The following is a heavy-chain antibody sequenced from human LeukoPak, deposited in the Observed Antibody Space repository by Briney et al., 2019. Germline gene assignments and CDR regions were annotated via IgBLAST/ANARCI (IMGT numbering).Heavy chain of an antibody. CDR3: ARHWEADH. V-gene: IGHV4-34*01. CDR1: VGSFSGYY. J-gene: IGHJ4*02. D-gene: IGHD1-26*01. CDR2: INHSGST. Sequence: SETLSLTCAVYVGSFSGYYWSWIRQPPVKGLEWIGEINHSGSTNYNPSLKSRVTISVDTSKNQFSLKLSSVTAADTAVYYCARHWEADHWGQGTLVTVSS.